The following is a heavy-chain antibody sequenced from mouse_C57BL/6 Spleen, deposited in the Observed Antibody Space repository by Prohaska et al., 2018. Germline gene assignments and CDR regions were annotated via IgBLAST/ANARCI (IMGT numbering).Heavy chain of an antibody. V-gene: IGHV1-22*01. J-gene: IGHJ2*01. Sequence: HGKSLEWIGYINPNNGGTSYNQKFKGKATLTVNKSSSTAYMELRSLTSEDSAVYYCANQLRNWGQGTTLTVSS. CDR2: INPNNGGT. CDR3: ANQLRN. D-gene: IGHD3-2*02.